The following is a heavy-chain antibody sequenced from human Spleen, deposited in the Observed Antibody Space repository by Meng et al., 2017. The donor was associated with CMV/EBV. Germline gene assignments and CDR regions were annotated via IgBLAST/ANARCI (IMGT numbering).Heavy chain of an antibody. J-gene: IGHJ4*02. CDR3: ARSVEMTTIYDY. CDR1: GYTFTAYY. D-gene: IGHD5-24*01. V-gene: IGHV1-2*02. Sequence: ASVKVSCKASGYTFTAYYMHWVRQAPGQGLEWMGWINPNSGGTKYAQNFQGRVTMTRDTSMSTAYMELSRLRSDDTAVYYCARSVEMTTIYDYWGQGTPVTVSS. CDR2: INPNSGGT.